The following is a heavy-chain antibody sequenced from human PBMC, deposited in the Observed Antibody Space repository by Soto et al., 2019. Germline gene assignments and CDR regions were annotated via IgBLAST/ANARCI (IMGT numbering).Heavy chain of an antibody. J-gene: IGHJ4*02. V-gene: IGHV3-23*01. CDR2: ISGSDGST. D-gene: IGHD2-15*01. CDR1: GFSFSNYA. CDR3: AKVRSAVVVAATNN. Sequence: GGSLRLSCAASGFSFSNYAMSWVRQAPGKGLEWVSVISGSDGSTYYADSVKGRFTISRDNSNNTLYLQMNSLRAEDTAVYFCAKVRSAVVVAATNNWGQGILVTVSS.